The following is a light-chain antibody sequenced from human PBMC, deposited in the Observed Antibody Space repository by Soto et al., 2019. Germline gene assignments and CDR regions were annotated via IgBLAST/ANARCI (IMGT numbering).Light chain of an antibody. Sequence: EIVITQSPAILSVSPGERATLSCRASQSVSSNLAWYQQKPCQAPRLLIYGASTRATGIPARFSGSGSGTEFTLTINSLQSEDFAVYYCQHYNNWPPWTFGPGTKVAIK. CDR1: QSVSSN. V-gene: IGKV3-15*01. CDR2: GAS. CDR3: QHYNNWPPWT. J-gene: IGKJ1*01.